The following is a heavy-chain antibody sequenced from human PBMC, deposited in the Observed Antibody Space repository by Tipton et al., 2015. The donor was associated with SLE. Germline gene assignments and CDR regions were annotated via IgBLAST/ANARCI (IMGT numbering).Heavy chain of an antibody. CDR2: IFHSGST. V-gene: IGHV4-4*02. CDR1: GGSISSINW. CDR3: ARERSPGIV. Sequence: TLSLTCAVSGGSISSINWWSWIRQPPGKGLEWIGSIFHSGSTNYNPSLKSRVTISVDTSKNLFSLKLSSVTAADTAVYYCARERSPGIVWGQGTMVTVSS. J-gene: IGHJ3*01.